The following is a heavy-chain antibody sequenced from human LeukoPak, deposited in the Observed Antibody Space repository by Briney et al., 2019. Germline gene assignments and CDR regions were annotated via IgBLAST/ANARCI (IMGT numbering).Heavy chain of an antibody. Sequence: PGGSLRLSCAASGFTFSSYAMSWVRQAPGKGLEWVSAISGSGGSTYYADSVKGRFTISRDNSKDSLYLRMNSLRAEDTALYYCAKDSYDFWSGFDYWGRGTLVTVSS. J-gene: IGHJ4*02. CDR1: GFTFSSYA. D-gene: IGHD3-3*01. V-gene: IGHV3-23*01. CDR3: AKDSYDFWSGFDY. CDR2: ISGSGGST.